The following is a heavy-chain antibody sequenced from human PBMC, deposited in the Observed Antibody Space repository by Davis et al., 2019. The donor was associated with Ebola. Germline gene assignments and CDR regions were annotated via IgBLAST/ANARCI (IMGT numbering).Heavy chain of an antibody. Sequence: PGGSLRLSCAASGFTFSSYWMSWVRQAPGKGLEWVANINQDGSEKYYVDSVKGRFTISRDNAKNSLYLQMNSLRAEDTAVYYCTTDQYYYDSSGYYYFDYWGQGTLVTVSS. CDR2: INQDGSEK. CDR1: GFTFSSYW. V-gene: IGHV3-7*03. J-gene: IGHJ4*01. D-gene: IGHD3-22*01. CDR3: TTDQYYYDSSGYYYFDY.